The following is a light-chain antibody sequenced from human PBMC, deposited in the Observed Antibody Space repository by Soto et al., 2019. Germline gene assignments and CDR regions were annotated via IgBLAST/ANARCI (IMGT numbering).Light chain of an antibody. J-gene: IGKJ2*01. CDR2: WAS. CDR3: KQYYTTPSYT. V-gene: IGKV4-1*01. CDR1: QSVLYNSNNKNY. Sequence: DIVMTQSPDSLAVTLGERATINCKSSQSVLYNSNNKNYLAWYQHKAGQPPKLLIYWASTRESGVPDRFSGSGSGTDFTLTISSLQAEDVAVYYCKQYYTTPSYTFGQGTKLEIK.